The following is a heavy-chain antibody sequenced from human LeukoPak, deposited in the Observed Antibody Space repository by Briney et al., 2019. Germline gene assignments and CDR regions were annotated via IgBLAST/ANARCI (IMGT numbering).Heavy chain of an antibody. CDR3: ARVLESYSNYGGIDY. V-gene: IGHV4-59*12. Sequence: PSETLSLTCTVSGGSISSYYWSWIRQPPGKGLEWIGYIYYSGSTNYNPSLKSRVTISVDTSKNQFSLKLSSVTAADTAVYYCARVLESYSNYGGIDYWGQGTLVTVSS. CDR2: IYYSGST. D-gene: IGHD4-11*01. CDR1: GGSISSYY. J-gene: IGHJ4*02.